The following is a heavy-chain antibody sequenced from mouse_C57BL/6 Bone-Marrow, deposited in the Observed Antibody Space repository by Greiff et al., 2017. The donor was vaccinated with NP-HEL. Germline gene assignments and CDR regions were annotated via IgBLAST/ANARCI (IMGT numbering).Heavy chain of an antibody. CDR1: GYTFTDYY. Sequence: EVKLVESGPVLVKPGASVKMSCKASGYTFTDYYMNWVKQSHGKSLEWIGVINPYNGGTSYNQKFKGKATLTVDKSSSTAYMELNSLTSEDSAVYYCARWGTYPDVWGTGTTVTVSS. J-gene: IGHJ1*03. CDR2: INPYNGGT. D-gene: IGHD2-14*01. V-gene: IGHV1-19*01. CDR3: ARWGTYPDV.